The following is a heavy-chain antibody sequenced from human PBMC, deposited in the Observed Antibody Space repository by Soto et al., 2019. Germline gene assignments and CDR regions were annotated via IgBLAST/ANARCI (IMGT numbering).Heavy chain of an antibody. CDR1: GGSINNYY. V-gene: IGHV4-59*08. J-gene: IGHJ4*02. Sequence: QVQLQESGPGLVTPSETLLLTCTVSGGSINNYYWSWIRQPPGKGLQFIGYIYYAGTTTYHPSLKSRVTISVDASQNQFSLTLSSVTAADTAVYYCARLGGYYQALDSWGQGTLLTVSS. CDR3: ARLGGYYQALDS. CDR2: IYYAGTT. D-gene: IGHD3-22*01.